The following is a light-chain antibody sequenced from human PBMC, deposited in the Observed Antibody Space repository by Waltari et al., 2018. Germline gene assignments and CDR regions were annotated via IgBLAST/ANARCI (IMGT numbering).Light chain of an antibody. CDR3: CSYAGRGTYV. V-gene: IGLV2-23*02. J-gene: IGLJ1*01. CDR2: EVI. CDR1: TSDVGNYDL. Sequence: QSALTQPASVSGTLGQSITISCTGTTSDVGNYDLVSWYHQHPGKAPKLLICEVINRPSGVSSRFSGSKSGNTASLTISGLQAEDEADYYCCSYAGRGTYVFGSGTKVTVL.